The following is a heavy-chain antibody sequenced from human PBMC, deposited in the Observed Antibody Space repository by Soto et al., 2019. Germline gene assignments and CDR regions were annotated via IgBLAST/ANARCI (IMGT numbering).Heavy chain of an antibody. J-gene: IGHJ6*02. V-gene: IGHV1-69*01. Sequence: QVQLVQSGAEVKKPGSSVKVSCKASGGTFSSYCISWVRQAPGQGLEWMGVIIPISGTANYAQKFQGRVTITADESTSTAYMELSSLRSEDTAVYYCARSQGSSTSLEIYYYYYYGMDVWGQGTTVTVSS. CDR2: IIPISGTA. CDR1: GGTFSSYC. D-gene: IGHD2-2*01. CDR3: ARSQGSSTSLEIYYYYYYGMDV.